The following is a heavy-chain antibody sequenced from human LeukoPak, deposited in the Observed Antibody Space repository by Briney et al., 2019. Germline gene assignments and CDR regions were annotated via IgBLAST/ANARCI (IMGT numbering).Heavy chain of an antibody. CDR1: GFTFSSYW. D-gene: IGHD5-24*01. CDR2: IKQDGSEK. Sequence: AGSLRLSCAASGFTFSSYWMSWLRQAPGKGLEGVANIKQDGSEKYYVDSVKGRFTISRDNAKNSLYLQMNSLRAEDTAVYYCASLTPAEMATKGGNAFGIWGQGTMVTVSS. CDR3: ASLTPAEMATKGGNAFGI. J-gene: IGHJ3*02. V-gene: IGHV3-7*01.